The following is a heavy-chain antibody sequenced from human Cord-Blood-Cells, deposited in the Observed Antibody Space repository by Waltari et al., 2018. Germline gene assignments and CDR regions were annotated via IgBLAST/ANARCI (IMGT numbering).Heavy chain of an antibody. CDR1: GYTFTSYA. V-gene: IGHV1-3*01. D-gene: IGHD3-3*01. CDR2: INAGNGNT. J-gene: IGHJ6*02. Sequence: QVQLVQSGAEVKKPGASVKVSCKASGYTFTSYAMHWVRQAPGQRLEWMGWINAGNGNTKYSQKFQGRVNITRDTSASTADMELSSLRSEDTAVYYCARDRVLRFLEWLSYYYYYGMDVWGQGTTVTVSS. CDR3: ARDRVLRFLEWLSYYYYYGMDV.